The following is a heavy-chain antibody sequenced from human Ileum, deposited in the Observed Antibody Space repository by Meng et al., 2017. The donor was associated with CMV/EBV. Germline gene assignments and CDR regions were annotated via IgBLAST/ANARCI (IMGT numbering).Heavy chain of an antibody. V-gene: IGHV3-7*01. CDR2: INQDGSEK. J-gene: IGHJ6*02. CDR1: GFTFSNYW. D-gene: IGHD3-22*01. Sequence: GGSLRLSCAASGFTFSNYWMSWVRQAPGKGLEWVANINQDGSEKYYVGSVKGRFTISRDNAKNSLYLQMNSLRAEDAAVYYCASGKGSYGYYRLLYYYYGMDVWGQGTTVTVSS. CDR3: ASGKGSYGYYRLLYYYYGMDV.